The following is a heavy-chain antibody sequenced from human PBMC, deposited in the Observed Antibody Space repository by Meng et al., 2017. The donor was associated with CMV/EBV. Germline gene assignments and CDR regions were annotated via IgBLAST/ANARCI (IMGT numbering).Heavy chain of an antibody. CDR3: ARGGSGYGSDY. D-gene: IGHD5-12*01. Sequence: GGSLRLSCAASGFTFSSYSMNWVRQAPGKGLEWVSSISSSSRYIYYADSVKGRFTISRDNAKNSLYLQMNSLRAEDTAVYYCARGGSGYGSDYWGQGTLVTVSS. V-gene: IGHV3-21*01. CDR2: ISSSSRYI. J-gene: IGHJ4*02. CDR1: GFTFSSYS.